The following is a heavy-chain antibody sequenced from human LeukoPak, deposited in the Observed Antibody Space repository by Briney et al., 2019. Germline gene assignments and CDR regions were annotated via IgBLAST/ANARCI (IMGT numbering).Heavy chain of an antibody. CDR3: ARLKEGSDY. V-gene: IGHV4-39*01. Sequence: SSETLSLTCAVSGGSISGSSYFWGWIRQPPGKGLEWIGSIYYSGNTYYNPSLKSRVTISVDTSKNQFCLKLSSVTAADTAVYYCARLKEGSDYWGQGTLVTVSS. J-gene: IGHJ4*02. D-gene: IGHD3-10*01. CDR1: GGSISGSSYF. CDR2: IYYSGNT.